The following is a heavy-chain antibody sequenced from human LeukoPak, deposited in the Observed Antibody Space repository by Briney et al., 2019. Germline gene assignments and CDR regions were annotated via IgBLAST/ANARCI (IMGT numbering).Heavy chain of an antibody. D-gene: IGHD4-17*01. CDR1: GGSISSSSYY. CDR2: IHSRGTT. V-gene: IGHV4-61*01. CDR3: ARDEYGDFQGFDF. Sequence: SETLSLTCTVSGGSISSSSYYWNWIRQSPGKGLEWLGNIHSRGTTNYNPSLKSRVTLSLDTSKSQFALKVTSVTAADTAVYYCARDEYGDFQGFDFWGQGTRVTVSS. J-gene: IGHJ4*02.